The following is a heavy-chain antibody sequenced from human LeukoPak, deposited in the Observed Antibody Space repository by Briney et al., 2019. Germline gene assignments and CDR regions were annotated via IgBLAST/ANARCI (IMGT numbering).Heavy chain of an antibody. CDR3: ARQGIDSSDDYYYYGMDV. J-gene: IGHJ6*02. CDR1: GGSFSSTTHY. V-gene: IGHV4-39*01. Sequence: SETLSLTCTVSGGSFSSTTHYWGWIRQPPGKGLEWIGNVFHSGSTSYSPSLKSRVTISVDTSKTQFSLKLSSVTAADTAVYYCARQGIDSSDDYYYYGMDVWGQGTTVTVSS. D-gene: IGHD2-15*01. CDR2: VFHSGST.